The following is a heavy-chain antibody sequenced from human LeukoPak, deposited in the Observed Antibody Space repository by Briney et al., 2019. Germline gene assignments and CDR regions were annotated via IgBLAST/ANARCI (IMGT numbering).Heavy chain of an antibody. D-gene: IGHD2-15*01. CDR1: GIAVDAYV. Sequence: GASVKVSCKASGIAVDAYVISWVRQAPGQGLEWMGGIIPKFGTTNYAQKFQGRVTMTEDTSTDTAYLELSSLRSEDTAVYYCATDPVGYCSSDSCYSVDYWGQGTLVTVSS. J-gene: IGHJ4*02. V-gene: IGHV1-69*06. CDR3: ATDPVGYCSSDSCYSVDY. CDR2: IIPKFGTT.